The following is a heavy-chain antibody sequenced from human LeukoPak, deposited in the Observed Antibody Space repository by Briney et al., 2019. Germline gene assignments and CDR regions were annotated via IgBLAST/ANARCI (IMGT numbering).Heavy chain of an antibody. Sequence: GGSLRLSCAASGFTFSSYSMNWVRQAPGKGLEWVSSMSSSSSYIYYADSVKGRLTISRDNAKNSLYLQMNSLRAEDTAVYYCAGRITIFGVVIPSSSRMDVWGKGTTVTVSS. CDR1: GFTFSSYS. CDR3: AGRITIFGVVIPSSSRMDV. CDR2: MSSSSSYI. J-gene: IGHJ6*04. D-gene: IGHD3-3*01. V-gene: IGHV3-21*01.